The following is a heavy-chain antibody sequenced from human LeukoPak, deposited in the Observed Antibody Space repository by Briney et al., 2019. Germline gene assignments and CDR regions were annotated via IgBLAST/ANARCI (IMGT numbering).Heavy chain of an antibody. CDR3: AGINDYGDPTGAFDI. Sequence: PGGSLRLSCAASGFTFSSYAMSWVRQAPGKGLEWVSAISGRGGRTYYADSVKGRFTISRDNAKNSLFLQMNSLRAEDTAVHYCAGINDYGDPTGAFDIWGQGTMVPVSS. V-gene: IGHV3-23*01. J-gene: IGHJ3*02. D-gene: IGHD4-17*01. CDR1: GFTFSSYA. CDR2: ISGRGGRT.